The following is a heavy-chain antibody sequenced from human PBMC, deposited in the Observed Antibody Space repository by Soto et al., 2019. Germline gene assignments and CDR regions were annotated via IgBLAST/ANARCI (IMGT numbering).Heavy chain of an antibody. CDR1: GGSISSYY. CDR3: ARTVLGPDLLADSFVDYYYYMDV. Sequence: PSETLSLTCTVSGGSISSYYWSWIRQPPGKGLEWIGYIYYSGNTNYNPSLKSRVTISVDTSKNQFSLKLSSVTAADTAVYYCARTVLGPDLLADSFVDYYYYMDVWGQGTTVTVSS. D-gene: IGHD3-9*01. J-gene: IGHJ6*03. V-gene: IGHV4-59*01. CDR2: IYYSGNT.